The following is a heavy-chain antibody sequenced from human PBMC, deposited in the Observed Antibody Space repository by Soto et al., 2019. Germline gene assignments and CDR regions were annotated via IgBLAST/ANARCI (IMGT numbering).Heavy chain of an antibody. CDR1: GGSISTYY. D-gene: IGHD1-1*01. Sequence: QVQLRESGPGLAKSSETLSLTCTVSGGSISTYYWSWVRQPPGKGLEWIGYIYYSGTATYNPSLRSRVTISVDTSKNQFSLRLSSVTASDTAVYYCARGDGIQLGSLAGRYYYHKMDVWGQGTTVTVYS. V-gene: IGHV4-59*01. J-gene: IGHJ6*02. CDR3: ARGDGIQLGSLAGRYYYHKMDV. CDR2: IYYSGTA.